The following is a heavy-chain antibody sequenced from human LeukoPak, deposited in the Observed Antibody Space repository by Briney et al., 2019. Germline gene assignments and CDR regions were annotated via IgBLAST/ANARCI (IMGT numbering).Heavy chain of an antibody. J-gene: IGHJ4*02. CDR1: GFTFSSYA. CDR3: ARDTVEMAIMYYFDY. V-gene: IGHV3-30-3*01. Sequence: GESLRLSCAASGFTFSSYAMHWVRQAPGKGLEWVAVISYDGSNKYYADSVKGRFTISRDNSKNTLYLQMNSLRAEDTAVYYCARDTVEMAIMYYFDYWGQGTLVTVSS. D-gene: IGHD5-24*01. CDR2: ISYDGSNK.